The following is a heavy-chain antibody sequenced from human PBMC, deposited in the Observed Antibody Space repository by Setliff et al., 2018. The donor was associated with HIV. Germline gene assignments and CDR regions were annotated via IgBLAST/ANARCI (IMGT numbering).Heavy chain of an antibody. CDR2: IIPTFGTS. CDR1: RGTFSSFA. V-gene: IGHV1-69*06. D-gene: IGHD3-10*01. J-gene: IGHJ6*03. Sequence: RASVKVSCKTSRGTFSSFALSWVRQAPGQGLEWMGGIIPTFGTSNYAQKFQGRVTITADKSTSTAYMELNSLRSDDTAVYYCARGRYGSGTYWGLYYYYYMDVWGKGTTVTVSS. CDR3: ARGRYGSGTYWGLYYYYYMDV.